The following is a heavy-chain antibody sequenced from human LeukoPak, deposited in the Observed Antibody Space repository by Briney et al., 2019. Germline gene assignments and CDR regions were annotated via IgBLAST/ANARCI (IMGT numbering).Heavy chain of an antibody. CDR1: GFTFSNDW. V-gene: IGHV3-15*01. J-gene: IGHJ4*02. CDR3: TPEGDDFWSGVFDY. CDR2: IKSKTDGGTT. Sequence: GGSLRLSCAASGFTFSNDWMSWVRQPPGKGLEWVGCIKSKTDGGTTDYPPPVQRRFTISRDDSKNTLYLQMNSLKTEDTAVYYCTPEGDDFWSGVFDYWGQGPLVTVSS. D-gene: IGHD3-3*01.